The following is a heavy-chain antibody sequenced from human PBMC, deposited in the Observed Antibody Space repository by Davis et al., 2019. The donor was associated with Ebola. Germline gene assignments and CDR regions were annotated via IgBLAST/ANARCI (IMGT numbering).Heavy chain of an antibody. D-gene: IGHD2-15*01. CDR1: GYTLTNYY. Sequence: ASVKVSCKASGYTLTNYYMHWVRQAPGQGFEWMGIINPSGGSTSYAQKFQGRVTMTRDTSTSTVYMELSSLRSEDTAVYYCTRGIARRRSGSWFDPWGQGTPVTVSS. CDR3: TRGIARRRSGSWFDP. CDR2: INPSGGST. J-gene: IGHJ5*02. V-gene: IGHV1-46*01.